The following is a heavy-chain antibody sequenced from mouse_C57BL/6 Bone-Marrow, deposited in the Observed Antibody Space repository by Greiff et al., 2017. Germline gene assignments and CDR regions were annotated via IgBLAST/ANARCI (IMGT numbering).Heavy chain of an antibody. J-gene: IGHJ2*01. V-gene: IGHV1-15*01. D-gene: IGHD1-1*01. CDR1: GYTFTDYE. CDR3: TTTLVTTPYFDY. Sequence: QVQLQQSGAELVRPGASVTLSCKASGYTFTDYEMHWVKQTPVHGLEWIGAIDPETGGTAYNQKFKGKAILTADKSSSTAYMGLRSLASEASAVYYCTTTLVTTPYFDYWGQGTTLTVSS. CDR2: IDPETGGT.